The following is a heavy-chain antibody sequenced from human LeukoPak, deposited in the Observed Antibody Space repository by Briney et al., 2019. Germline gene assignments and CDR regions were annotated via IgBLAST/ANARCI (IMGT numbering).Heavy chain of an antibody. J-gene: IGHJ4*02. V-gene: IGHV1-2*06. CDR1: GYTFTDYY. D-gene: IGHD6-6*01. CDR3: ASDPSSSDNFFDF. Sequence: EASVKVSCKASGYTFTDYYIHWVRQAPGQGLDYMGHINLNSGGTFYVQKFQGRVTMTRDTSISTAYMDLSRLTSDDTAVYFCASDPSSSDNFFDFWGQGTLVTVSS. CDR2: INLNSGGT.